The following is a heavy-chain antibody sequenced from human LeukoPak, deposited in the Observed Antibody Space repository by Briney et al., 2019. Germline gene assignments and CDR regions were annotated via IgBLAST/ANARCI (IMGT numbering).Heavy chain of an antibody. CDR3: AREGQGLLSKDFDY. CDR2: IGPHSSAT. Sequence: ASVKVSCKSSGFTFTDYYIHWVRQAPGQGLEWVGYIGPHSSATSSPQEFQGRVTMTRDTSMSTAYMELTRLTSDDTAVYYCAREGQGLLSKDFDYWGQGTLVTVSS. D-gene: IGHD2/OR15-2a*01. CDR1: GFTFTDYY. V-gene: IGHV1-2*02. J-gene: IGHJ4*02.